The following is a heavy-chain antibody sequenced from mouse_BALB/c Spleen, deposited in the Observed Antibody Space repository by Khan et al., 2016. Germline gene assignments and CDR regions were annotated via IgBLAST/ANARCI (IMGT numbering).Heavy chain of an antibody. CDR1: GYSITSDYA. CDR3: ARGYDYDYYVDY. V-gene: IGHV3-2*02. CDR2: ISYSGST. Sequence: EVQLVESGPGLVKPSQSLSLTCTVTGYSITSDYAWNWIRQFPGNKLEWMGYISYSGSTSYNPSLKSRISITRDTSKNPFFLQLNYVTTEDTATYYCARGYDYDYYVDYWGQGTTLPVSS. J-gene: IGHJ2*01. D-gene: IGHD2-4*01.